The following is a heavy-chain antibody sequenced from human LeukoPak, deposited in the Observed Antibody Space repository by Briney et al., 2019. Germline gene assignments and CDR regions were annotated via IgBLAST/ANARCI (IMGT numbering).Heavy chain of an antibody. V-gene: IGHV3-33*01. CDR2: IWYDGSNK. CDR1: GFTFSSYV. D-gene: IGHD3-16*01. J-gene: IGHJ4*02. CDR3: ARDGGIWYFDC. Sequence: GGSLRLSCAASGFTFSSYVMHWVRQAPGKGLEWVAVIWYDGSNKYYADSVKGRFTISRDNSKKTLYLQMNSLRAEDTAVYYCARDGGIWYFDCWGQGTLVTVSS.